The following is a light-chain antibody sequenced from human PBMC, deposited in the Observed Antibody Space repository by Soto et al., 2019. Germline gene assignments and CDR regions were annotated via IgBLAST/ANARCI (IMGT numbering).Light chain of an antibody. CDR3: QQYNNWPPYT. Sequence: EIVMTQSPATLSVSPGERATLSCRASQSVSSNLALYQQKPGQAPRLLIYGASTRATGIPARFSGSRSGTEFTLTINSLQSEDFAVYYCQQYNNWPPYTFGQGTKLEIK. V-gene: IGKV3-15*01. J-gene: IGKJ2*01. CDR1: QSVSSN. CDR2: GAS.